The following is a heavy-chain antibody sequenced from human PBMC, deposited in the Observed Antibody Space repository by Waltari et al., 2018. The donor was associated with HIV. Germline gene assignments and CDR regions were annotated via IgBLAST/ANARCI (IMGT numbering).Heavy chain of an antibody. J-gene: IGHJ4*02. V-gene: IGHV3-74*01. Sequence: EVQLVESGGGLVQPGGSLRLSCAASGFTFSSHWMHWVRQVPEKGLVWVSRVKGDGSLTAYADSVKGRFTISRDNTKSTLYLQMDSLRADDTAVYYCARQRIMEAAGTGLDYWGQGILVTVSS. D-gene: IGHD6-13*01. CDR1: GFTFSSHW. CDR2: VKGDGSLT. CDR3: ARQRIMEAAGTGLDY.